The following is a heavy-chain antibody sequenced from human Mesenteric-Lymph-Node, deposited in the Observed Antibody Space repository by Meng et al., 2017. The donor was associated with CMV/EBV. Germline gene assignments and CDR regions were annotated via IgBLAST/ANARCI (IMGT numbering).Heavy chain of an antibody. D-gene: IGHD1-1*01. J-gene: IGHJ4*02. V-gene: IGHV3-64*02. CDR2: ISRDGSI. CDR1: GFTFSSYS. CDR3: ARGRGRTGQIDPGVSGYFDS. Sequence: GESLKISCAASGFTFSSYSMNWVRQAPGKGLEYVSAISRDGSIYYADSVQGRFTISRDNSKNTVYLQMGSPTVEDTAVYYCARGRGRTGQIDPGVSGYFDSWGLGTLVTVSS.